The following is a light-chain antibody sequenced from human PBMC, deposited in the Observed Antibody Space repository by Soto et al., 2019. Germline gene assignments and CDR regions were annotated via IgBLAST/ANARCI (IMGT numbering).Light chain of an antibody. CDR1: GSDIGGYNY. V-gene: IGLV2-11*01. J-gene: IGLJ3*02. CDR2: DVN. Sequence: QSVLTQPRSVSGSPGQSVTISCTGTGSDIGGYNYVSWYQQHPGKAPKLMIYDVNKRPSGVPDRFSGSKSGNTASLTISGLQAEDEADYYCCSYAGSYTWFGGGTKLTVL. CDR3: CSYAGSYTW.